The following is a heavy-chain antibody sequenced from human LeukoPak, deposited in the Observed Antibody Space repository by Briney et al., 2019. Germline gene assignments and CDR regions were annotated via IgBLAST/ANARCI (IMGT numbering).Heavy chain of an antibody. D-gene: IGHD3-22*01. Sequence: GGSLRLSCAASGFTFSSYSMNWVLQAPGKGLEWVSYISSSSSTIYYADSVKGRFTISRDNAKNSLYLQMNSLRAEDTAVYYCASDDGKYYDSSGLFDYWGQGTLVTVSS. V-gene: IGHV3-48*01. CDR1: GFTFSSYS. CDR2: ISSSSSTI. CDR3: ASDDGKYYDSSGLFDY. J-gene: IGHJ4*02.